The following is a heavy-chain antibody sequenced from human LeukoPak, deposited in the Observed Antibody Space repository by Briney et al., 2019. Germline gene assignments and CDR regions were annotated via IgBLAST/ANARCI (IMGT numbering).Heavy chain of an antibody. Sequence: GASVKVSCKASGGTFSSYIINWVRQAPGQGLEWMGGIIPIFGTADYAQKFQGRVTITADESTSTAYMELSSLRSEDTAVYYCARAYSSNWYYFDYWGQGTLVTASS. V-gene: IGHV1-69*13. CDR2: IIPIFGTA. J-gene: IGHJ4*02. CDR1: GGTFSSYI. CDR3: ARAYSSNWYYFDY. D-gene: IGHD6-19*01.